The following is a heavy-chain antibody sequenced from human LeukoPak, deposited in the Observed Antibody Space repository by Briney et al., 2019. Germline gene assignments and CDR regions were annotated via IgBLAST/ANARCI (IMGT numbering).Heavy chain of an antibody. D-gene: IGHD3-10*01. V-gene: IGHV3-66*02. Sequence: GGSLRLSCAASGFTVSSNYMSWVRQAPGKGLEGVSVIYSGGSTYYAASVKGRFTISRDNSKNTLYLQMNSLRAEDTAVYYCARDRGRLWLGAFDYWGQGTLVTVSS. CDR1: GFTVSSNY. J-gene: IGHJ4*02. CDR3: ARDRGRLWLGAFDY. CDR2: IYSGGST.